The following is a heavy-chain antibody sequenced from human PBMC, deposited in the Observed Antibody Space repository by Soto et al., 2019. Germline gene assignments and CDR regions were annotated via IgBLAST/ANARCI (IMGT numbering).Heavy chain of an antibody. V-gene: IGHV3-48*01. CDR1: GFTFSSYS. D-gene: IGHD3-3*01. CDR2: ISSSSSTI. Sequence: GGSLRLSCAASGFTFSSYSMNWVRQAPGKGLEWVSYISSSSSTIYYADSVKGRFTISRDNAKNSLYLQMNSLRAEDTAVYYCARSWYDFWSGYPDYWGQGTLVTVSS. CDR3: ARSWYDFWSGYPDY. J-gene: IGHJ4*02.